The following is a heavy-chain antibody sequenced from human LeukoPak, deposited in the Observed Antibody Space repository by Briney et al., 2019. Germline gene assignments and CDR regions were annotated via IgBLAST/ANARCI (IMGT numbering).Heavy chain of an antibody. V-gene: IGHV4-59*01. Sequence: SETLSLTCTVSGGSISSYYWSWIRQPPGKGLEWIGYIYYSGSTNYNPSLRSRVTISVDTSKNQFSLKLSSVTAADTAVYYCAREGVYSGPSDYWGQGTLVTVSS. J-gene: IGHJ4*02. CDR3: AREGVYSGPSDY. CDR1: GGSISSYY. D-gene: IGHD5-12*01. CDR2: IYYSGST.